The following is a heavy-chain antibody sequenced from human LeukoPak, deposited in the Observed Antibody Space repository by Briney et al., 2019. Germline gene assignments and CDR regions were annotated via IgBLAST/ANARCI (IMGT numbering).Heavy chain of an antibody. CDR3: ARDRGYCSGGSCYRNWFDP. CDR2: ISAYNGNT. J-gene: IGHJ5*02. D-gene: IGHD2-15*01. V-gene: IGHV1-18*01. Sequence: ASVKVSCKASGYTFTTYGISWARQAPGQGLEWMGWISAYNGNTNYAQKLQGRVTMTTDTSTSTAYMELRSLRSDDTAVYYCARDRGYCSGGSCYRNWFDPWGQGTLVTVSS. CDR1: GYTFTTYG.